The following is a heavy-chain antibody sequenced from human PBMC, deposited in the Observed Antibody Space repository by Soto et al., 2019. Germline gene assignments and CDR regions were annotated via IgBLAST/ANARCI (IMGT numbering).Heavy chain of an antibody. Sequence: SATLSLTCTVSGGSISSGDYYWSWIRQPPGKGLEWIGYTYYSGSTYYNPSLKSRVTISVDTSKNQFSLKLSSVTAADTAVYYCARDRVPTYYDFWSGYQRGGYFDYWGQGTLVTVSS. D-gene: IGHD3-3*01. CDR1: GGSISSGDYY. V-gene: IGHV4-30-4*01. CDR2: TYYSGST. CDR3: ARDRVPTYYDFWSGYQRGGYFDY. J-gene: IGHJ4*02.